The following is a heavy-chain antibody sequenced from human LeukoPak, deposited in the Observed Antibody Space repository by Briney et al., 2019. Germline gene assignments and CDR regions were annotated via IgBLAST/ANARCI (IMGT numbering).Heavy chain of an antibody. Sequence: SGGSLRLSCAASGFTFSRYWMHWVRQAPGKGLVWVSRIKSDGSNTNYADSVKGRFTISRDNAKNTLYLQMNSLRAEDTAVYYCTRVGDYGGNWAWYFDLWGRGTLVTVSS. D-gene: IGHD4-23*01. J-gene: IGHJ2*01. CDR3: TRVGDYGGNWAWYFDL. CDR2: IKSDGSNT. CDR1: GFTFSRYW. V-gene: IGHV3-74*01.